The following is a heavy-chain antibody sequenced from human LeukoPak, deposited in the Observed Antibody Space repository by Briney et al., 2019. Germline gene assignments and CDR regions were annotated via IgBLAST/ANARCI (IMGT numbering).Heavy chain of an antibody. Sequence: GVSLRLSCAASGFTSSSYAMSWVRQAPGKGLEGVSAISGSGGSTYYADSVKGRFTISRDNSKNTLYLQMNSLRAEDTAVYYCAKVPYIIAVAGADAFDIWGQGTMVTVSS. D-gene: IGHD6-19*01. CDR3: AKVPYIIAVAGADAFDI. V-gene: IGHV3-23*01. J-gene: IGHJ3*02. CDR2: ISGSGGST. CDR1: GFTSSSYA.